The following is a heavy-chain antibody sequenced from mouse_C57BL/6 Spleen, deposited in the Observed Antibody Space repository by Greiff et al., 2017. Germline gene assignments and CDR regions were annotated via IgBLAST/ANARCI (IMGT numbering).Heavy chain of an antibody. D-gene: IGHD1-1*01. J-gene: IGHJ3*01. CDR2: IYPGDGDT. V-gene: IGHV1-82*01. CDR3: ASYYGSSKDWFAY. Sequence: VQLQQSGPELVKPGASVKISCKASGYAFSSSWMNWVKQRPGKGLEWIGRIYPGDGDTNYNGKFKGKATLTADKSSSTAYMQLSSLTSEDSAVHFCASYYGSSKDWFAYWGQGTLVTVSA. CDR1: GYAFSSSW.